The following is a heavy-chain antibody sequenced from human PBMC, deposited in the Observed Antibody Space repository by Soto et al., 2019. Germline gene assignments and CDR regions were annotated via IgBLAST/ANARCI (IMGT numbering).Heavy chain of an antibody. D-gene: IGHD6-13*01. CDR2: ISAYNGNT. J-gene: IGHJ6*02. Sequence: ASVKVSCKASGYTFTSYGISWVRQAPGQGLEWMGWISAYNGNTNYAQKLQGRVTMTTDTSTSTAYMELRSLRSDDTAVYYCARVRLSSRGPVYYYYGMDVWGQGTTVTVSS. V-gene: IGHV1-18*04. CDR3: ARVRLSSRGPVYYYYGMDV. CDR1: GYTFTSYG.